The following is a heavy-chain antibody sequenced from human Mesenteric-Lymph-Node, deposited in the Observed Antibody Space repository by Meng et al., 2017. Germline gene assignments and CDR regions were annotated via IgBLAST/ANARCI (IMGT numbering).Heavy chain of an antibody. V-gene: IGHV4-30-2*01. CDR2: IYHTGSA. Sequence: QLQLQESGSGLLRPSQTLSLTCAVPGGSVSRGVYSWSGIRQPPGEGLEWIGYIYHTGSAFYNPSLKSRVTISIDRSKNQFSLKLVSVSAADTAVYYCARGPSAAFDFWGRGTMVTVSS. CDR3: ARGPSAAFDF. J-gene: IGHJ3*01. CDR1: GGSVSRGVYS. D-gene: IGHD6-25*01.